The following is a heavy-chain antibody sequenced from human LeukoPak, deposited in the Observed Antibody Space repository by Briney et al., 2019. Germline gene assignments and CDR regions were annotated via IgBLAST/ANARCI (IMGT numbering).Heavy chain of an antibody. CDR1: GYTFTSYG. D-gene: IGHD6-13*01. Sequence: GASVKVSCKASGYTFTSYGISWVRQAPGQGLEWMGWINPNSGGTNYAQKFQGRVTMTRDTSISTAYMELSRLRSDDTAVYYCARSPGIAAAGTKWFDPWGQGTLVTVSS. J-gene: IGHJ5*02. CDR3: ARSPGIAAAGTKWFDP. V-gene: IGHV1-2*02. CDR2: INPNSGGT.